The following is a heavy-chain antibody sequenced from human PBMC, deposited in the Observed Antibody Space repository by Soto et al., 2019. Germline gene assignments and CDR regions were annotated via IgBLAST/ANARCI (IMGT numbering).Heavy chain of an antibody. Sequence: QITLKESGPPLVKPTQTLTLTCTFSGFTLTTRGVGMGGIRQPPGKALEWLALIYWDDDEGYSPSLKSRLTITKDTSKNQVVLTMTNMDPVYTATYYCAHRPRGYSYHFDYWGQGTLVTVSS. J-gene: IGHJ4*02. CDR1: GFTLTTRGVG. D-gene: IGHD5-18*01. CDR3: AHRPRGYSYHFDY. CDR2: IYWDDDE. V-gene: IGHV2-5*02.